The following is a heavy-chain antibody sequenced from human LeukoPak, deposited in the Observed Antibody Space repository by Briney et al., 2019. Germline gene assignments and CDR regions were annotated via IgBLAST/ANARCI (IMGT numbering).Heavy chain of an antibody. CDR2: IKTDGTIT. CDR3: VRVEIGTYHGMDV. J-gene: IGHJ6*02. CDR1: GFTLSNYW. V-gene: IGHV3-74*01. Sequence: PGGSLRLSCAASGFTLSNYWMHWVRQAPGEGLVWVSRIKTDGTITNYADSVKGRFTISRDNAKNTLHLQMNSLRVEDTAVYYCVRVEIGTYHGMDVWGQGTTVTVSS. D-gene: IGHD2-2*01.